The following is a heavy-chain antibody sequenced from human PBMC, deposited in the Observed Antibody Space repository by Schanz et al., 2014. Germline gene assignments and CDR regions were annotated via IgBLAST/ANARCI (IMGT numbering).Heavy chain of an antibody. J-gene: IGHJ6*02. V-gene: IGHV3-30*04. CDR3: AKDPYGMDV. CDR2: ISYEGTDK. Sequence: QVQLVESGGGVVQPGKSLRLSCAASGFTFSNYAMHWVRQAPGKGLEWVAVISYEGTDKYYADSVKGRFTISRDNSKSTVYLQMNSLRPEDTAVYYCAKDPYGMDVWGQGTLVTVSS. CDR1: GFTFSNYA.